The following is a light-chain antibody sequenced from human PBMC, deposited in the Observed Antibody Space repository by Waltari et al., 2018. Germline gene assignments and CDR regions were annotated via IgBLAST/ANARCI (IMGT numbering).Light chain of an antibody. CDR3: LQDYIYSHT. J-gene: IGKJ2*01. V-gene: IGKV1-6*01. CDR2: AAS. Sequence: AIQMTQSPSSLSASVGDRVTITCRASQGFRNDVAWYQQKPGQAPQRLIFAASTLQSGVSSRFSGSGSGRDFTLTISSLQPEDFATYYCLQDYIYSHTFGQGTKVEIK. CDR1: QGFRND.